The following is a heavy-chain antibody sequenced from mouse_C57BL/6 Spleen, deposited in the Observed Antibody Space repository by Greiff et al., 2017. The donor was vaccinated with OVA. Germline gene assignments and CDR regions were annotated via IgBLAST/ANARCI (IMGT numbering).Heavy chain of an antibody. D-gene: IGHD3-2*02. CDR1: GYSITSGYY. CDR3: ARDDSSGSYFDY. V-gene: IGHV3-6*01. CDR2: ISYDGSN. Sequence: EVQLQQSGPGLVKPSQSLSLTCSVTGYSITSGYYWHWIRQFPGNKLEWMGYISYDGSNNYNPSLKNRISITRDTSKNQFFLKLNSVTTEDTATYYCARDDSSGSYFDYWGQGTTLTVSS. J-gene: IGHJ2*01.